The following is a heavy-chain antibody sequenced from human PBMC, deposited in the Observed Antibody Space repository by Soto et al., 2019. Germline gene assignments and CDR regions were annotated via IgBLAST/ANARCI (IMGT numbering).Heavy chain of an antibody. Sequence: SETLSLTCTVSGGSISSYYWSWIRQPPGKGLEWIGYIYYSGSTNYNPSLKSRVTISVDTSKNQFSLKLSSVTAADTAVYYCASTNTSQYNWKLLNWGQGTLVTVSS. V-gene: IGHV4-59*01. CDR3: ASTNTSQYNWKLLN. CDR2: IYYSGST. D-gene: IGHD1-20*01. J-gene: IGHJ4*02. CDR1: GGSISSYY.